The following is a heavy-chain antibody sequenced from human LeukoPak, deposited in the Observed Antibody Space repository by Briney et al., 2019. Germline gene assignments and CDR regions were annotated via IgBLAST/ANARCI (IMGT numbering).Heavy chain of an antibody. Sequence: PSETLSLTCTVSGGSISTFYWNWIRQPPGKGLEWIGYIYISGSTNYNPSLKGRVTISADTSKNQFSLKLSSVTAADTAVYYCARPYYYDSRIDPWGQGTLVTVSS. CDR3: ARPYYYDSRIDP. D-gene: IGHD3-22*01. CDR1: GGSISTFY. J-gene: IGHJ5*02. CDR2: IYISGST. V-gene: IGHV4-4*09.